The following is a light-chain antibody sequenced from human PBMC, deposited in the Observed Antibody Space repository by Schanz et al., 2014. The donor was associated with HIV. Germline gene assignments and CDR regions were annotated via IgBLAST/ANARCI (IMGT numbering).Light chain of an antibody. Sequence: QSALAQPASVSGSPGQSITISCTGTSNDVGTTDRVSWYQQHPDKAPKLMIYEVSERPPGVSSRFSGSKSANTASLTISGLQFEDEADYYCFSSVGSDNLYVFGTGTKLPVL. CDR3: FSSVGSDNLYV. J-gene: IGLJ1*01. CDR1: SNDVGTTDR. CDR2: EVS. V-gene: IGLV2-23*02.